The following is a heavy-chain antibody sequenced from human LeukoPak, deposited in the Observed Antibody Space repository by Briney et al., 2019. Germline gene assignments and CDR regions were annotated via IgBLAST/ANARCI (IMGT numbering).Heavy chain of an antibody. CDR2: INPSGGST. CDR3: ARGEVAVGPTGSYYYYGMDV. CDR1: GYTFTSYY. J-gene: IGHJ6*02. V-gene: IGHV1-46*01. D-gene: IGHD1-1*01. Sequence: GASVKVSCKASGYTFTSYYMHWVRQAPGQGLEWMGIINPSGGSTSYAQKFQSRVTMTRDTSTSTVYMELSSLRSEDTAVYYCARGEVAVGPTGSYYYYGMDVWGQGTTVTVSS.